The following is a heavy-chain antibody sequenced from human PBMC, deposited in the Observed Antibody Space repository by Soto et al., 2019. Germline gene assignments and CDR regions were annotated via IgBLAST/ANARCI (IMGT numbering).Heavy chain of an antibody. CDR3: AAGPEYSSLPFDY. CDR1: GFTFSNAW. D-gene: IGHD6-6*01. V-gene: IGHV3-15*01. Sequence: EVQLVESGGGLVKPGGSLRLSCAASGFTFSNAWMSWVRQAPGKGLEWVGRIKSKTDGGTTDYAAPVKGRITISRDDSKNTLYLQMNSLKTEDSAQSYCAAGPEYSSLPFDYWGQGTLVTVCS. CDR2: IKSKTDGGTT. J-gene: IGHJ4*02.